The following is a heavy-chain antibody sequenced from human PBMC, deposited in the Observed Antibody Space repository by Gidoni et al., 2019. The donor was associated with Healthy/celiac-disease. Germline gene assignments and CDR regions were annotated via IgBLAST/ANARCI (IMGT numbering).Heavy chain of an antibody. CDR2: ISYDGSNK. CDR3: ARDHRGDYYYYGMDV. D-gene: IGHD4-17*01. J-gene: IGHJ6*02. CDR1: GFHFSSYA. Sequence: QVQLVESGGGVVQPGRSLRLSCAASGFHFSSYAMHWVRQAPGKGLEWVAVISYDGSNKYYADSVKGRFTISRDNSKNTLYLQMNSLRAEDTAVYYCARDHRGDYYYYGMDVWGQGTTVTVSS. V-gene: IGHV3-30*01.